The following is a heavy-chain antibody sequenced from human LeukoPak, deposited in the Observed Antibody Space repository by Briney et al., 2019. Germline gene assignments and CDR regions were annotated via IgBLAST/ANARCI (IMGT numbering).Heavy chain of an antibody. V-gene: IGHV1-2*02. D-gene: IGHD3-10*01. J-gene: IGHJ4*02. CDR3: ARGSGSYYHVSRPPDY. CDR2: INPNSGGT. Sequence: GSSVKVSCKASGYTFTGYYMHWVRQAPGQGLEWMGWINPNSGGTNYAQKFQGRVTMTGDTSISTAYMELSRLRSDDTAVYYCARGSGSYYHVSRPPDYWGQGTLVTVSS. CDR1: GYTFTGYY.